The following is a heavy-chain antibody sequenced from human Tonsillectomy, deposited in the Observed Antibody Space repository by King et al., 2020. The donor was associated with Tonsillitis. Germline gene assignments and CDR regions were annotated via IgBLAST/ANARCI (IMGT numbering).Heavy chain of an antibody. Sequence: QLVQSGAEVKKPGESLKISCQGSGYIFTNYWIGWVRQMPGKGLEWMGIIYPGDSDTKYNPSFQGQVTISADKSINTAYLKWSSLKASDTAMYYCARYRSGTTVYDMDVWGQGTTVTVSS. D-gene: IGHD1-1*01. CDR1: GYIFTNYW. CDR3: ARYRSGTTVYDMDV. J-gene: IGHJ6*02. V-gene: IGHV5-51*01. CDR2: IYPGDSDT.